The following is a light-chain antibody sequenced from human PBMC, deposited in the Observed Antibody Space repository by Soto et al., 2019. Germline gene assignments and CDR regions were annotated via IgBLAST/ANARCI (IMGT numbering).Light chain of an antibody. V-gene: IGLV2-14*03. J-gene: IGLJ1*01. CDR3: SSYTSSSTYV. Sequence: QPALTQPASMLGPPGRSITISCTGTSSDVGYYNYVSWYQQHPGKAPKLMIYDVRNRPSGVSNRFSGSKSGNTASLTISGLQAEDEADYYCSSYTSSSTYVFGTGTKVTVL. CDR2: DVR. CDR1: SSDVGYYNY.